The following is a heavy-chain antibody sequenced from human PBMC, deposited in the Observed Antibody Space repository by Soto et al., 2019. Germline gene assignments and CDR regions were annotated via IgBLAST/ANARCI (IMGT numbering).Heavy chain of an antibody. D-gene: IGHD2-15*01. CDR3: ARAYCSGGSCYEAFDY. CDR1: GFTFSSYG. Sequence: PXASLRLSCAASGFTFSSYGMHWVRQAPGKGLEWVAVIWYDGSNKYYADSVKGRFTISRDNSKNTLYLQMNSLRAEDTAVYYCARAYCSGGSCYEAFDYWGQGTLVTVSS. J-gene: IGHJ4*02. CDR2: IWYDGSNK. V-gene: IGHV3-33*01.